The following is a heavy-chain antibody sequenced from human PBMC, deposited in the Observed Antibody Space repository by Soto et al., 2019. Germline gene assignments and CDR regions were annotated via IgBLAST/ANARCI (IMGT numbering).Heavy chain of an antibody. CDR1: GFTFSSYW. CDR3: AKDKVCSGGSCYYDY. Sequence: GGSLRLSCTASGFTFSSYWMHWVRQAPGKGLVWVSRINSDGSATTYADSVKGRFTISRDNSKNTLYLQLNSLRAEDTAVYYCAKDKVCSGGSCYYDYWGQGTLVTVSS. J-gene: IGHJ4*02. V-gene: IGHV3-74*01. CDR2: INSDGSAT. D-gene: IGHD2-15*01.